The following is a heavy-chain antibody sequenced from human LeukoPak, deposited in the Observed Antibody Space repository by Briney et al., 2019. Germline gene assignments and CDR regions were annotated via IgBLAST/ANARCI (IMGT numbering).Heavy chain of an antibody. CDR3: AKSNGYGLIDI. V-gene: IGHV4-59*12. Sequence: PSETLSLTCTVSGGSISSYYWGWVRQPPGKALEWIGNIFYSGSTYYSPSLKSRVTISLDTSRNQFSLKLNSVTAADTAVYYCAKSNGYGLIDIWGQGTMVTVSS. D-gene: IGHD3-22*01. CDR1: GGSISSYY. J-gene: IGHJ3*02. CDR2: IFYSGST.